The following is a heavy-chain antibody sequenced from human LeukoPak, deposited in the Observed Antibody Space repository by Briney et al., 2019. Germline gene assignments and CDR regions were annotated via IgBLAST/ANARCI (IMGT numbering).Heavy chain of an antibody. CDR2: IKQDGSEK. V-gene: IGHV3-7*01. J-gene: IGHJ4*02. Sequence: PGGSLRLSCAASGFTFSDYYMSWIRQAPGKGLEWVANIKQDGSEKYYVDSVKGRFTISRDNAKNSLYLQMNSLRAEDTAVYYCARDYDSSGYYYFDYWGQGTLVTVSS. CDR1: GFTFSDYY. D-gene: IGHD3-22*01. CDR3: ARDYDSSGYYYFDY.